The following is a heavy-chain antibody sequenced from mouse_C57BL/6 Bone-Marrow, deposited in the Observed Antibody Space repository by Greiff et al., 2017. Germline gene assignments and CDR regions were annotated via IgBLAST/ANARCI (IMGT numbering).Heavy chain of an antibody. J-gene: IGHJ2*01. V-gene: IGHV1-53*01. CDR2: INPSNGGT. Sequence: QVQLQQPGTELVKPGASVKLSCKASGYTFTSYWMHWVKQRPGQGLEWIGNINPSNGGTNYTEKFKSKSTLTVDKSSSTAYMQLSSLPSENSAVYYYARKGGSSYVRGYFDYWGQGTTLTVSS. CDR3: ARKGGSSYVRGYFDY. D-gene: IGHD1-1*01. CDR1: GYTFTSYW.